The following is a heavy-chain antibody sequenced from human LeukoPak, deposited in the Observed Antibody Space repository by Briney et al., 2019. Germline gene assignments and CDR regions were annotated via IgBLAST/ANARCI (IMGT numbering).Heavy chain of an antibody. CDR3: ARDSSGYQNDAFDI. D-gene: IGHD3-22*01. J-gene: IGHJ3*02. Sequence: GGSLRLSCAASGFTFSSYAMHWVRQAPGKGLEWVAVISYDGSNKYYADSVKGRFTISRDNSKNTLYLQMNSLRAEDTAVYYCARDSSGYQNDAFDIWGQGTMVTVSS. V-gene: IGHV3-30-3*01. CDR2: ISYDGSNK. CDR1: GFTFSSYA.